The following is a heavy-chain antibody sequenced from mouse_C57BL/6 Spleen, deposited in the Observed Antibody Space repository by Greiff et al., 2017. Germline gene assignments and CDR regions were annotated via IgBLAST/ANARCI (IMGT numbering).Heavy chain of an antibody. CDR2: ISYGGSN. V-gene: IGHV3-6*01. Sequence: EVQVVESGPGLVKPSQSLSLTCSVTGYSITSGYYWNWIRHLPGNKLEWMGYISYGGSNNYNPPLKNRISITRDTSKNHLFLQLNSVTTEDTATXYCARGYSNYAMDYWGQGTSVTVSS. J-gene: IGHJ4*01. D-gene: IGHD2-5*01. CDR1: GYSITSGYY. CDR3: ARGYSNYAMDY.